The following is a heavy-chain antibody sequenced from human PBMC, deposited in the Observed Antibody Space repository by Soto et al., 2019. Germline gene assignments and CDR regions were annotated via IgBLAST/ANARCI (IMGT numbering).Heavy chain of an antibody. Sequence: SVKVSCKASGGTFSSYAISWVRQAPGQGLEWMGGIIPIFGTANYAQKFQGRVTITADESTSPAYMELSSLRSEDTAVYYCARDFVRYYGSGSYVGYYYYYGLDVWGQGTTVTVSS. CDR1: GGTFSSYA. D-gene: IGHD3-10*01. V-gene: IGHV1-69*13. CDR2: IIPIFGTA. J-gene: IGHJ6*02. CDR3: ARDFVRYYGSGSYVGYYYYYGLDV.